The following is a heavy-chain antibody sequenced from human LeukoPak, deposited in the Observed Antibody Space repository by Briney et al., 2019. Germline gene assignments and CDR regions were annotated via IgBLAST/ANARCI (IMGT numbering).Heavy chain of an antibody. V-gene: IGHV4-4*07. CDR2: MYSSETI. J-gene: IGHJ4*02. Sequence: NPSETLSLTCTVSGDSISSSYWSWLRQPAGKGLEWLGRMYSSETIKYNPSLKSRVTMSVDTSKNQFSLRLNSVTATDTAVYYCARHPFSTSSIDYWGQGTLVTVSS. CDR3: ARHPFSTSSIDY. D-gene: IGHD6-6*01. CDR1: GDSISSSY.